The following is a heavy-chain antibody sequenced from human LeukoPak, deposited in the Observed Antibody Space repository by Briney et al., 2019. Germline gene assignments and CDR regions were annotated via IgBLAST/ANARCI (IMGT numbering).Heavy chain of an antibody. Sequence: GRSLILSCAASGFTFSSYGMLWVRQAPGKGLEWVAVIWYDGSNKYYADSVKGRFTISRDNSKNTLYLQMNSLRAEDTAVYYCARELSGPYDILTGHFDYWGQGTLVTVSS. D-gene: IGHD3-9*01. J-gene: IGHJ4*02. CDR2: IWYDGSNK. V-gene: IGHV3-33*01. CDR1: GFTFSSYG. CDR3: ARELSGPYDILTGHFDY.